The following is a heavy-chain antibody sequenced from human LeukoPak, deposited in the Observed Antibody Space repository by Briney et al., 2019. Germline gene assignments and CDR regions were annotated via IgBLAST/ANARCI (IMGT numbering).Heavy chain of an antibody. D-gene: IGHD5-24*01. CDR3: AKVPGRRDGYNLGDY. Sequence: GGSLRLSCAASGFTFSSYAMSWVRQAPGKGLEWVSAISGSGGSTYYADSVKGRFTISRDNSKNTLYLQMNSLRAEDTAVYYCAKVPGRRDGYNLGDYWGQGTLVTVSS. J-gene: IGHJ4*02. CDR2: ISGSGGST. CDR1: GFTFSSYA. V-gene: IGHV3-23*01.